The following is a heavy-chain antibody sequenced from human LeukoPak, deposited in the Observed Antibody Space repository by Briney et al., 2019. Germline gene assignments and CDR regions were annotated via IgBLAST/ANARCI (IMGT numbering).Heavy chain of an antibody. D-gene: IGHD3-9*01. CDR1: GGSISSSSYY. J-gene: IGHJ5*02. Sequence: SETLSLTCTVSGGSISSSSYYWGWIPQPPGKGLEWIGSIYYSGSTYYNPSLKSRVTISVDTSKNQFSLKLSSVTAADTAVYYCATLTGYHNWFDPWGQGTLVTVSS. V-gene: IGHV4-39*01. CDR3: ATLTGYHNWFDP. CDR2: IYYSGST.